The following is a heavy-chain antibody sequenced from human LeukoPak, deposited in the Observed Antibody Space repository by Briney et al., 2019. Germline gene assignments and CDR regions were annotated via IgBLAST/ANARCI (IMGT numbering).Heavy chain of an antibody. CDR1: GFTFSGSA. CDR2: IRSKANSYAT. D-gene: IGHD6-13*01. V-gene: IGHV3-73*01. J-gene: IGHJ6*03. Sequence: GGSLRLSCAASGFTFSGSAMHWVRQASGKGLEWVGRIRSKANSYATAYAASVKGRFTISRDNAKNSLYLQMNSLRAEDTAVYYCARDGILYSSSYYYYYYMDVWGKGTTVTVSS. CDR3: ARDGILYSSSYYYYYYMDV.